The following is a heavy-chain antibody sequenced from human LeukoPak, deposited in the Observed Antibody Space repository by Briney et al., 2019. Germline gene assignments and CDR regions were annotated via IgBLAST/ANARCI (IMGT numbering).Heavy chain of an antibody. CDR1: GGSISSYY. V-gene: IGHV4-59*01. Sequence: SSETLSLTCTVSGGSISSYYWSWIRQPPGKGLEWIGYIYYSGSTNYNPSLKSRVTISVDTSKNRFSLKLSSVTAAGTAVYYCARVHDFWSGRWFDPWGQGTLVTVSS. D-gene: IGHD3-3*01. CDR3: ARVHDFWSGRWFDP. CDR2: IYYSGST. J-gene: IGHJ5*02.